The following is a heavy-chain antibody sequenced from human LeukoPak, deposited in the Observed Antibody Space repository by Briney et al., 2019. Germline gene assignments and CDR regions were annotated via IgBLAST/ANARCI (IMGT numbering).Heavy chain of an antibody. J-gene: IGHJ4*02. Sequence: PGGSLRLSCAASGFSFSSYTMTWVRQAPGKGLEWVSLIGGSGLTTYYADSVKGRFTISRDNSKNTLYLQMNSLRAEDTAIYYCAKHQMVSVWFFDYGGQGTLVTVSS. CDR1: GFSFSSYT. CDR2: IGGSGLTT. CDR3: AKHQMVSVWFFDY. V-gene: IGHV3-23*01. D-gene: IGHD6-19*01.